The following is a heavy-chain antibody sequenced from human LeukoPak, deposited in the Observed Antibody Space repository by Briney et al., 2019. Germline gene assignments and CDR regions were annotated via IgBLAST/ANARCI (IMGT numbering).Heavy chain of an antibody. V-gene: IGHV1-3*01. CDR2: INAGNGNT. J-gene: IGHJ4*02. D-gene: IGHD6-13*01. CDR1: GYTFTSCD. CDR3: ARWGYSSSWCLDY. Sequence: GASVYFSCKTSGYTFTSCDMDWVCQAPGQRLEWMGWINAGNGNTKYSQKFQGRVTITRDTSASTAYMELSSLRSEDTAVYYCARWGYSSSWCLDYWGQGTLVTVSS.